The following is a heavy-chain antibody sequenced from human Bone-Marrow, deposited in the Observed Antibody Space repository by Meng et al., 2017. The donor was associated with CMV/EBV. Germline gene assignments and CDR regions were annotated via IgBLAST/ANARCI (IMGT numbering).Heavy chain of an antibody. Sequence: ASVKVSCKASGYTFTGYYMHWVRQAPGQGLEWMGWISAYNGNTNYAQKLQGRVTMTTDTSTSTAYMELRSLRSDDTAVYYCARDRDCSSTSCYSSVLAILYYYYYYGMDVWGQGTTVTASS. D-gene: IGHD2-2*01. J-gene: IGHJ6*02. CDR3: ARDRDCSSTSCYSSVLAILYYYYYYGMDV. CDR2: ISAYNGNT. CDR1: GYTFTGYY. V-gene: IGHV1-18*04.